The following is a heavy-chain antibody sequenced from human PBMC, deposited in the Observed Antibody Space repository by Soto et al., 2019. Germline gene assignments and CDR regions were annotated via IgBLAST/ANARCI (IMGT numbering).Heavy chain of an antibody. CDR1: AGSISRYY. CDR3: XGSLMSRAMESFDY. D-gene: IGHD5-18*01. J-gene: IGHJ4*02. V-gene: IGHV4-59*01. Sequence: HVQLQESGPGLVKPSEPLSLTCSVSAGSISRYYWGWVRQSPGEGLEWIAHISYTVDASYNPSLKSRVTISLDTSKNQIALSLMSVTAADTAVXXXXGSLMSRAMESFDYWGQGTLVTVTS. CDR2: ISYTVDA.